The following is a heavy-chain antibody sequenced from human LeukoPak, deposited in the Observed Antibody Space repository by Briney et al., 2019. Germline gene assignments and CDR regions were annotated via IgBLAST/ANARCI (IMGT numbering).Heavy chain of an antibody. Sequence: SETLSLTCTVSGGSISSGGYYWGWIRQPPGKGLEWIGSAYFSGITYYNPALKSRVSISVNTPRNYFSLNLNSVTAADTAVYYCAIIDFHDLDYWGQGTLVTVSS. D-gene: IGHD2/OR15-2a*01. V-gene: IGHV4-39*01. CDR1: GGSISSGGYY. CDR3: AIIDFHDLDY. J-gene: IGHJ4*02. CDR2: AYFSGIT.